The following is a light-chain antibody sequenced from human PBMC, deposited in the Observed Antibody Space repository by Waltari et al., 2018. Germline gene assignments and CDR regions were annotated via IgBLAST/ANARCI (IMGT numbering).Light chain of an antibody. CDR2: PSN. CDR1: QLGHKY. J-gene: IGLJ2*01. CDR3: QAGDNRGAVV. V-gene: IGLV3-1*01. Sequence: SYELTQPTSVSVSPGQTVTITCSGYQLGHKYVAWSQLKSGQSPLLVIYPSNKRPSGTPWRFSASCSENTATLTVSGAQVGDWADYYCQAGDNRGAVVFGGGTKLTVL.